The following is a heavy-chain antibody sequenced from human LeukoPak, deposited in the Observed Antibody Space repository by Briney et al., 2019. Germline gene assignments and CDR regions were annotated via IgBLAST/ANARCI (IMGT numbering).Heavy chain of an antibody. CDR3: ARASELGEWFGDLLYV. CDR1: GYTFTGYY. CDR2: IIPFLDTT. D-gene: IGHD3-10*01. V-gene: IGHV1-69*08. Sequence: GASVKVSCTASGYTFTGYYMHWVRQAPGQGLEWLGKIIPFLDTTNYAHKFQGRVKITADKSTSTAYLELRSLRSEDTAIYYCARASELGEWFGDLLYVWGQGTAVTVSS. J-gene: IGHJ6*02.